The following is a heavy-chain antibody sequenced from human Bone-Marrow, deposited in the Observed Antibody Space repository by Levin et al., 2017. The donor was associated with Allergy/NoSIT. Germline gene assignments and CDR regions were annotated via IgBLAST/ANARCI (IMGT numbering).Heavy chain of an antibody. CDR2: ISASSTFM. CDR1: GFNFGSYY. J-gene: IGHJ4*02. V-gene: IGHV3-21*01. CDR3: ARAEIDQTYGPHFDS. Sequence: AGGSLRLSCAGSGFNFGSYYMHWVRQAPGKGLEWVSSISASSTFMNYADSVKGRFTISRDNAQQSVFLQMNRLRVDDTAMYFCARAEIDQTYGPHFDSWGQGTLVTVSS. D-gene: IGHD3-10*01.